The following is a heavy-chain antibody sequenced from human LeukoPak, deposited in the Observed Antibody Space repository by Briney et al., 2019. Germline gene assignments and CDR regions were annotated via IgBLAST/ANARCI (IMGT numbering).Heavy chain of an antibody. CDR1: GGTFSSDA. J-gene: IGHJ4*02. CDR2: IIPIFGTA. Sequence: ASVKVSCKXSGGTFSSDAISWVRQAPGQGLEWMGRIIPIFGTANYAQKFQGRVTITTDESTSTAYMELSSLRSEDTAVYYCARGLGAATKAGDYWGQGTLVTVSS. V-gene: IGHV1-69*05. CDR3: ARGLGAATKAGDY. D-gene: IGHD2-15*01.